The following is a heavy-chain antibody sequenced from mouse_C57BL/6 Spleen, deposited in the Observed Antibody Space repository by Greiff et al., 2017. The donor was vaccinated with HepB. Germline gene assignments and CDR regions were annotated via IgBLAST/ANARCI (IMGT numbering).Heavy chain of an antibody. CDR1: GYTFTDYY. CDR2: INPNNGGT. V-gene: IGHV1-26*01. CDR3: AKGVFTTDAMDY. Sequence: EVQLQQSGPELVKPGASVKISCKASGYTFTDYYMNWVKQSHGKSLEWIGDINPNNGGTSYNQKFKGKATLTVDKSSSTAYMELRSLTSEDSAVYYCAKGVFTTDAMDYWGQGTSVTVSS. J-gene: IGHJ4*01.